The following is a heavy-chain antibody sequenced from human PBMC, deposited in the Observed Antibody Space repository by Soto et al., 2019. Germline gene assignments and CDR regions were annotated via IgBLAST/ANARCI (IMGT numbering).Heavy chain of an antibody. CDR1: GGSISNGGYY. J-gene: IGHJ5*02. CDR3: ARDRHTVVVSAEGWFDP. CDR2: IYYSGST. V-gene: IGHV4-31*03. D-gene: IGHD2-21*02. Sequence: QVQLQESGPGLVKPSQTLSLTCTVSGGSISNGGYYWSWIRQHPEKGLEWIGYIYYSGSTYYNPSLKRRVTISVDTSKSQFSLKLNSVTAADTAVYYCARDRHTVVVSAEGWFDPWGQGTLVTVSS.